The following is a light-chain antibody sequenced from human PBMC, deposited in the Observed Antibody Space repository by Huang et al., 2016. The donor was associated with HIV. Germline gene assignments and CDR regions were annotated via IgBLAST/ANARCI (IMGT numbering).Light chain of an antibody. J-gene: IGKJ4*01. CDR1: RSVSTN. CDR2: GSS. CDR3: HQYNNWLLS. V-gene: IGKV3-15*01. Sequence: EIVMTQSPATLTVSPGQRVTLSCRANRSVSTNLAWYQQRHGQAPRLLIYGSSTRAPGIPARFSGSGSVTDCSHTISSLQSEDFALYYCHQYNNWLLSFGGGTRV.